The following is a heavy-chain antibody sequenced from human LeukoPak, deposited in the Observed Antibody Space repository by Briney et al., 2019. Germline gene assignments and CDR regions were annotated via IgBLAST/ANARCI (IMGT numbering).Heavy chain of an antibody. J-gene: IGHJ4*02. V-gene: IGHV3-21*01. D-gene: IGHD2-21*02. CDR2: ISSDSNYI. CDR3: ARLYCGYDCYSSDY. CDR1: GFTFSSYS. Sequence: GGSLRLSRAASGFTFSSYSMNWVRQAPGKGLEWVSSISSDSNYIFYADSLKGRFTISRDNAKNSLYLQMNSLRAEDTAVYYCARLYCGYDCYSSDYWGQGTLVTVSS.